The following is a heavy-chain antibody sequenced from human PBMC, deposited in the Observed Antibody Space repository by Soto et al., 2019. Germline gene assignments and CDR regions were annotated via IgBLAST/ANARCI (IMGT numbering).Heavy chain of an antibody. CDR3: AREFRSGYCTNGVCYTRYYYYGMDV. D-gene: IGHD2-8*01. CDR1: GFTFSSYW. V-gene: IGHV3-7*03. Sequence: EVQLVESGGGLVQPGGSLRLSCAASGFTFSSYWMSWVRQAPGKGLEWVANIKQDGSEKYYVDSVKGRFTISRDNAKNSLYLQMNSLRAEYTAVYYCAREFRSGYCTNGVCYTRYYYYGMDVWGQGTTVTVSS. CDR2: IKQDGSEK. J-gene: IGHJ6*02.